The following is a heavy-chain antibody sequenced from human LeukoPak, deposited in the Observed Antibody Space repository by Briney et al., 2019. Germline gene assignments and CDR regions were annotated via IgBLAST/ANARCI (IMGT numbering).Heavy chain of an antibody. Sequence: GGSPRLSCAASGFTFSSYGMHWVRQAPGKGLEWVAVISYDGSNKYYADSVKGRFTISRDNSKNTLYLQMNSLRAEDTAVYYCAKEEAIFGLMDVWGKGTTVTVSS. D-gene: IGHD3-3*01. CDR3: AKEEAIFGLMDV. CDR1: GFTFSSYG. V-gene: IGHV3-30*18. CDR2: ISYDGSNK. J-gene: IGHJ6*03.